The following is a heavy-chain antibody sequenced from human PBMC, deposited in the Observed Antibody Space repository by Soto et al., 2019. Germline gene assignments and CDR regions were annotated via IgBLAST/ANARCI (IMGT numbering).Heavy chain of an antibody. CDR2: ISYDGGSK. J-gene: IGHJ4*02. CDR3: ASFTHPDYDSSGYPGDYFDY. Sequence: HVQLVESGGGVVQPGRSLRVSCAASGFTFSLYAMHWVRQAPGKGLEWVAGISYDGGSKYYADSVQGRSGISRDNSKNTLYLQLSGLTSEDTAVYYCASFTHPDYDSSGYPGDYFDYWGQGTLVTVSS. CDR1: GFTFSLYA. V-gene: IGHV3-30*09. D-gene: IGHD3-22*01.